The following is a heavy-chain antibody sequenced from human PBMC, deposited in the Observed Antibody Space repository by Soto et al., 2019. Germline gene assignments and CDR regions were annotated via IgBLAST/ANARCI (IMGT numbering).Heavy chain of an antibody. D-gene: IGHD6-13*01. CDR3: ARDLLAAGSDALDI. V-gene: IGHV1-46*01. CDR2: INSSGDHT. CDR1: GYTFTRHY. Sequence: QMQLVQSGAEVKKPGASVKVSCKASGYTFTRHYIHWVRQAPGQGLEWMGIINSSGDHTYYAQKFQGRVALISDTSTSTVYMELSSLRSEDTAVYYCARDLLAAGSDALDIWGQGTMVTVSS. J-gene: IGHJ3*02.